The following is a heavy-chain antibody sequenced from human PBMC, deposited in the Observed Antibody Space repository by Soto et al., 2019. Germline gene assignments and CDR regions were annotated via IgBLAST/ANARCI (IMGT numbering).Heavy chain of an antibody. J-gene: IGHJ1*01. CDR3: ASRGNYYDSSGYWEYFQH. Sequence: QVQLVQSGAEVKKPGSSVKVSCKASGGTFSSYAISWVRQAPGQGLEWMGGIIPIFGTANYAQKFQGRVTITADESTSTAYMELSRLRSEDTAVYYCASRGNYYDSSGYWEYFQHWGQGTLITVSS. V-gene: IGHV1-69*01. D-gene: IGHD3-22*01. CDR2: IIPIFGTA. CDR1: GGTFSSYA.